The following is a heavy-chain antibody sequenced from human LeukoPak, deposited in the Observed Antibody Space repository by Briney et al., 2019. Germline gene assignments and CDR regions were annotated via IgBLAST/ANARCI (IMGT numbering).Heavy chain of an antibody. CDR3: ARGPPDDYVWGSYRYPYFDY. CDR1: GGSISSGDYY. J-gene: IGHJ4*02. D-gene: IGHD3-16*02. CDR2: IYYSGST. V-gene: IGHV4-30-4*01. Sequence: SETLSLTCTVSGGSISSGDYYWSWIRQPPGKGLEWIGYIYYSGSTYYNPSLKSRVTISVDTSKNQFSLKLSSVTAADTAVYYCARGPPDDYVWGSYRYPYFDYWGQGTLVTVSS.